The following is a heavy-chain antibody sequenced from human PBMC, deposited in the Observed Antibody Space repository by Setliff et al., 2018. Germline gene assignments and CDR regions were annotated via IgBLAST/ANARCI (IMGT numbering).Heavy chain of an antibody. J-gene: IGHJ6*03. CDR2: IIPVLGMT. Sequence: SVKVSSKAPGDPFNAYGVSWVRQSPGQGLEWMGAIIPVLGMTVYAQKFQGRLTITADQSTTTVYMELSSLRFDDTALYYCARGPSPTVTPSRLIYFYHMDVWGTGTTVTVSS. CDR1: GDPFNAYG. D-gene: IGHD4-17*01. V-gene: IGHV1-69*10. CDR3: ARGPSPTVTPSRLIYFYHMDV.